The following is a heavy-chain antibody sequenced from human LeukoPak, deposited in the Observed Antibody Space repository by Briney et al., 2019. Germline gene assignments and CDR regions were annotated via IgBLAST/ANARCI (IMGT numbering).Heavy chain of an antibody. V-gene: IGHV5-10-1*01. Sequence: GESLKISCKGSGYSFTSYWISWVRQMPGKGLEWMGRIDPSDSYTNYSPSFQGHVTISADKSISTAYLQWSSLKALDTAMYYCARQHCSGGSCYSLDYYYYGMDVWGKGTTVTVSS. CDR2: IDPSDSYT. D-gene: IGHD2-15*01. J-gene: IGHJ6*04. CDR1: GYSFTSYW. CDR3: ARQHCSGGSCYSLDYYYYGMDV.